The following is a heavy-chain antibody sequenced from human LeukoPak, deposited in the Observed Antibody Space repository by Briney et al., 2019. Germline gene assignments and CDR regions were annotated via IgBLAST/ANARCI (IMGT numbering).Heavy chain of an antibody. Sequence: PGGSLRLSCAASGFTFSSYWMIWVRQAPGKGLEWVANIKQDGSEKYYVDSVKGRFTISRDNAKSSLHLQMNSLRAEDTAVYYCARARWLVTGGDYWGQGTLVTVSS. CDR1: GFTFSSYW. CDR2: IKQDGSEK. CDR3: ARARWLVTGGDY. J-gene: IGHJ4*02. V-gene: IGHV3-7*01. D-gene: IGHD4-23*01.